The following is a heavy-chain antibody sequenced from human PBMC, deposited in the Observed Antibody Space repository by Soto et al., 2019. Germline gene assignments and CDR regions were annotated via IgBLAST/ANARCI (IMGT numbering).Heavy chain of an antibody. CDR1: GYTFTSYY. Sequence: ASVKVSCKASGYTFTSYYMHWVRQAPGQGLEWMGIINPSGGSTSYAQKFQGRVTMTRDTSTSTVYMELSSLRSEDTAVYYCARDPPAYSKGGDYYYYGMDVRGQGTTVPVSS. D-gene: IGHD4-4*01. J-gene: IGHJ6*02. CDR3: ARDPPAYSKGGDYYYYGMDV. V-gene: IGHV1-46*01. CDR2: INPSGGST.